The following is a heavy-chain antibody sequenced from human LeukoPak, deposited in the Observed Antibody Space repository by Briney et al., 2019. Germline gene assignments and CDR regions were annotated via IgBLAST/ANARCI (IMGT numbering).Heavy chain of an antibody. CDR2: IKQDGSEK. CDR3: ATRGYCSSTSCYTSRYGMDV. Sequence: PGGSLRLSCAASGFTFSSYWMSWVRQAPEKGLEWVANIKQDGSEKYYVDSVKGRFTISRDNAKNSLYLQMNSLRAEDTAVYYCATRGYCSSTSCYTSRYGMDVWGQGTTVTVSS. D-gene: IGHD2-2*02. J-gene: IGHJ6*02. V-gene: IGHV3-7*03. CDR1: GFTFSSYW.